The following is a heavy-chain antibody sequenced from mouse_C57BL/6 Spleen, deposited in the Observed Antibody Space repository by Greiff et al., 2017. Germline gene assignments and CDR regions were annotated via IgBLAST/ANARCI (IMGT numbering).Heavy chain of an antibody. CDR1: GFNIKNTY. D-gene: IGHD2-2*01. CDR2: IDPANGNT. Sequence: EVKLVESVAELVRPGASVKLSCTASGFNIKNTYMHWVKQRPEQGLEWIGRIDPANGNTKYAPKFQGKATITADTSSNTAYLQLSSLTSEDTAIYYCARGGYPASYAMDYWGQGTSVTVSS. J-gene: IGHJ4*01. V-gene: IGHV14-3*01. CDR3: ARGGYPASYAMDY.